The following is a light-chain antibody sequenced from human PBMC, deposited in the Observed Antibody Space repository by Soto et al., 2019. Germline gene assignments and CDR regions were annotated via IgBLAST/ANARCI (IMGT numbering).Light chain of an antibody. V-gene: IGLV2-14*03. J-gene: IGLJ1*01. CDR1: SSDVGSYNR. Sequence: QSALTQPASVSGSPGQSITISCTGTSSDVGSYNRVSWYRQHPGKAPELIIYDVSHRPSGVSDRFSGSKSGNSASLSISALQPEDEADYYCCSYTTTDTDVFGTGTQLTVL. CDR2: DVS. CDR3: CSYTTTDTDV.